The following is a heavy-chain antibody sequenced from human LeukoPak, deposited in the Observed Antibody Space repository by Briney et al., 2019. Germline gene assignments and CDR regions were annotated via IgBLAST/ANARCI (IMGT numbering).Heavy chain of an antibody. CDR3: ARPYLPVAGYFDY. V-gene: IGHV4-34*01. CDR1: GGSFSGYY. J-gene: IGHJ4*02. D-gene: IGHD6-19*01. Sequence: PSETLSLTCAVYGGSFSGYYWSWIRQPPGKGLEWIGEINHNGSTNYNPSLKSRVTISVDTSKNQFSLKLSSVTAADTAVYYCARPYLPVAGYFDYWGQGTLVTVSS. CDR2: INHNGST.